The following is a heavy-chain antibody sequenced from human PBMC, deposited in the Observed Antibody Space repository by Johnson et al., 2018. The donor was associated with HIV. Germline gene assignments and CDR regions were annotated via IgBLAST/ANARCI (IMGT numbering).Heavy chain of an antibody. D-gene: IGHD5-18*01. V-gene: IGHV3-33*06. CDR2: IWYDGSNK. J-gene: IGHJ3*02. Sequence: QVQLVESGGGVVQPGRSLRLSCAASGFTFSSYGMHWVRQAPGKGLEWVAVIWYDGSNKYYADPVKGRFTISRDNSKNTLYLQMNSLRAEDTAVYYCAKDLSGYSYGYGAFDIWGQGTMVTVSS. CDR3: AKDLSGYSYGYGAFDI. CDR1: GFTFSSYG.